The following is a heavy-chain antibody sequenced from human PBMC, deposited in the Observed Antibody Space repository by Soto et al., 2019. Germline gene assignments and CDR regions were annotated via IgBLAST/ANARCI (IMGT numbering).Heavy chain of an antibody. Sequence: EVQLVESGGGLVQPGGSLRISCAASGFTFSTYWMNLVRQAPGKGLVWVSRINPDGSSTDYADSVEGRFTISRDNAKNTLYLQMNSLRAEDTAVYYCARSTWFDPWGQGTLVTVSS. CDR1: GFTFSTYW. CDR2: INPDGSST. CDR3: ARSTWFDP. V-gene: IGHV3-74*01. J-gene: IGHJ5*02.